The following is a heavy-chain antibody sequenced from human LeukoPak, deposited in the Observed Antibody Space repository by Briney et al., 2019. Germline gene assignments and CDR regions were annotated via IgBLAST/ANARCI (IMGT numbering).Heavy chain of an antibody. Sequence: ASVKVSCKASGYTFTSYGISWVRQAPGQGLEWMGWISANDGNTDYPQKLQGRVTMTTDTSTSTAYMELRSLRSDDTAVYYCARESHVTREDYWGQGTLVTVSS. CDR1: GYTFTSYG. D-gene: IGHD3-10*01. V-gene: IGHV1-18*01. J-gene: IGHJ4*02. CDR3: ARESHVTREDY. CDR2: ISANDGNT.